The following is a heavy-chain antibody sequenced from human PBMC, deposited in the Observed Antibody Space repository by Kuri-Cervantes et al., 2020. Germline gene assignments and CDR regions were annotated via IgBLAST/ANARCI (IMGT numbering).Heavy chain of an antibody. D-gene: IGHD3-3*01. Sequence: GGSLRLSCAASGFTFSSYWMHWVRQAPGKGLVWVSRINSDGSSTSYADSVKGRFTISRDNAKNTLYLQMNSLRAEDTAVYYCAKDRRHTIFGVTHHFMDVWGKGTTVTVSS. CDR1: GFTFSSYW. CDR3: AKDRRHTIFGVTHHFMDV. V-gene: IGHV3-74*01. J-gene: IGHJ6*03. CDR2: INSDGSST.